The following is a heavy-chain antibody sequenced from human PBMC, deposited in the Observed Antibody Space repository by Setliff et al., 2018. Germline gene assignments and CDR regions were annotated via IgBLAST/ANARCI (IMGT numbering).Heavy chain of an antibody. J-gene: IGHJ4*02. CDR1: GGTFSSYG. CDR3: ARVSRTIVGARGFDY. Sequence: SVKVSCKASGGTFSSYGISWVRQAPGQGLEWMGGIIPIFGTANYAQKFQGRVTITADESTSTAYMELSSLRSEDTAVYYCARVSRTIVGARGFDYWGQGTLITVSS. D-gene: IGHD1-26*01. CDR2: IIPIFGTA. V-gene: IGHV1-69*13.